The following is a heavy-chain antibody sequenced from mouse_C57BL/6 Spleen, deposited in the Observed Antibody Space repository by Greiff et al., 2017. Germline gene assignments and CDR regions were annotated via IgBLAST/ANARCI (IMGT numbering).Heavy chain of an antibody. V-gene: IGHV1-55*01. J-gene: IGHJ1*03. CDR1: GYTFTSYW. CDR3: ARGVYYYGSSYYWYFEV. CDR2: IYPGSGST. Sequence: VQLQQSGAELVKPGASVKMSCTASGYTFTSYWITWVKQRPGQGLAWIGDIYPGSGSTNYNEKFKSKATLTVDTSSSTAYMQLSSLTYEDSAVYYCARGVYYYGSSYYWYFEVWGTGTTVTVSS. D-gene: IGHD1-1*01.